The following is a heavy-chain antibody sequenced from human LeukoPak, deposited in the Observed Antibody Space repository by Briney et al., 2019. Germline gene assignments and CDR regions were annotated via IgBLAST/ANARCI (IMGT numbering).Heavy chain of an antibody. CDR1: GYTFTSYD. D-gene: IGHD1-1*01. CDR2: MNPNSGNT. V-gene: IGHV1-8*01. CDR3: GRGFWNRRYNWFDP. J-gene: IGHJ5*02. Sequence: ASVKLSCKASGYTFTSYDNNWVRQAPGQGLELMGWMNPNSGNTGYAQKFLGRGTMIRNNSISTDYMELLSLGTADTAVYYCGRGFWNRRYNWFDPWGQGTLVTVSS.